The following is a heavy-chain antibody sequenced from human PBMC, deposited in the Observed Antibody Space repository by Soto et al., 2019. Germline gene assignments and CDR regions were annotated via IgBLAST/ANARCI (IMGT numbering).Heavy chain of an antibody. D-gene: IGHD3-22*01. J-gene: IGHJ5*02. Sequence: SVKVSCKASGGTFSGYAISWVRQAPGQGLEWMGGIIPIFGTANYAQKFQGRVTITADESTSTAYMELSSLRSEDTAVYYCARSSSRMYYYDSSGYYFNWFDPWGLGTLVTVSS. CDR3: ARSSSRMYYYDSSGYYFNWFDP. CDR1: GGTFSGYA. V-gene: IGHV1-69*13. CDR2: IIPIFGTA.